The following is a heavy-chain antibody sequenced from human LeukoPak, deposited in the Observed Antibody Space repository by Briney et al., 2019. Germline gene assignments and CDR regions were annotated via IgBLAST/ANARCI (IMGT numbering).Heavy chain of an antibody. Sequence: PGRSLRLSCAASGFTFSSYGMHWVRQAPGKGLERVAVIWYDGSNKYYADSVKGRFTISRDNSKNTLYLQMNSLRAEDTAVYYCAKSSSPYYYYYYMDVWGKGTTVTVSS. CDR2: IWYDGSNK. D-gene: IGHD2-2*01. CDR3: AKSSSPYYYYYYMDV. V-gene: IGHV3-33*06. J-gene: IGHJ6*03. CDR1: GFTFSSYG.